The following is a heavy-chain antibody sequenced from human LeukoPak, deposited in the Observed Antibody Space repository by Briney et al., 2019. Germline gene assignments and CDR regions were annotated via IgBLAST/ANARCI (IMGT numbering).Heavy chain of an antibody. CDR1: GGTFSSIA. CDR3: ARHYFCSTTSCFGTHLYFDL. V-gene: IGHV1-69*13. D-gene: IGHD2-2*01. Sequence: GASVKVSCKTSGGTFSSIAISWVRQAPGQGLEWMGGITPIFGTANYAQKFQGRVTITAIDSMSTAYMELSSLRSEDTAVYYCARHYFCSTTSCFGTHLYFDLWGRGTLVTVSS. J-gene: IGHJ2*01. CDR2: ITPIFGTA.